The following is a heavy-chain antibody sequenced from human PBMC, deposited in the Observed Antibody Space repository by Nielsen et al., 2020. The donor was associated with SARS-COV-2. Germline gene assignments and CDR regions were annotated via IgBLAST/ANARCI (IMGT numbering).Heavy chain of an antibody. J-gene: IGHJ4*02. V-gene: IGHV4-31*02. D-gene: IGHD6-6*01. Sequence: WIRQPPGKGLEWIGYIYYSGSTYYNPSLKSRVTISVDTSKKQFSLEVSSVTAADTAVYYCASAPEPSSSSDLVRFDYWGQGTLVTVSS. CDR2: IYYSGST. CDR3: ASAPEPSSSSDLVRFDY.